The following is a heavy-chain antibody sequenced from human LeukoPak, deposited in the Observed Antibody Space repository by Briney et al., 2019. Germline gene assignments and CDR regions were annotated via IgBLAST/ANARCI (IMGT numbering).Heavy chain of an antibody. Sequence: SQTLSLTCTVSGGSISSGGYYWSWIRQPPGKGLEWIGYIYHSGSTYYNPSLKSRVTISVDRSKNQFSLKLSSVTAADTAVYYCARLELDHENLGIYDSSGYSVDYWGQGTLVTVSS. V-gene: IGHV4-30-2*01. J-gene: IGHJ4*02. CDR2: IYHSGST. CDR3: ARLELDHENLGIYDSSGYSVDY. CDR1: GGSISSGGYY. D-gene: IGHD3-22*01.